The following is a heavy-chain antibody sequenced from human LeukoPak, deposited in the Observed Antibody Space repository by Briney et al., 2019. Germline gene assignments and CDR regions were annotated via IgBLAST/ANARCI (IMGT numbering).Heavy chain of an antibody. V-gene: IGHV3-30*02. D-gene: IGHD3-10*01. Sequence: GGSLRLSCAASGFTFSSYGMHWVRPAPGKGLEWVAFIRYDGSNKYYADSVKGRFTISRDNAKNTVFLQMSSLRAEDTALYYCARKSASGNYPLDYWGQGTLVTVSS. CDR2: IRYDGSNK. J-gene: IGHJ4*02. CDR1: GFTFSSYG. CDR3: ARKSASGNYPLDY.